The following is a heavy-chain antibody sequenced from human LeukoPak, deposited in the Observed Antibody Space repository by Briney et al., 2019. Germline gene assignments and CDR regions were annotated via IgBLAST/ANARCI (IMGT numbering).Heavy chain of an antibody. Sequence: PGGSLRLSCAASGFTFSTYAMSWVRQAPGKGLEWVSAISDSGASTYYADSVKGRFTISRDNSKNTLYLQMNSLRAEDTAVYYCAEDGVRGMGGYFDYWGQGTLVTVSS. D-gene: IGHD3-10*01. CDR1: GFTFSTYA. J-gene: IGHJ4*02. CDR3: AEDGVRGMGGYFDY. CDR2: ISDSGAST. V-gene: IGHV3-23*01.